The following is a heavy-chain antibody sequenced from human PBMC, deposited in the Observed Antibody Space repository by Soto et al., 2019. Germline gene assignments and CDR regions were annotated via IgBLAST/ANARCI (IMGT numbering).Heavy chain of an antibody. V-gene: IGHV3-9*01. Sequence: EVQLVESGGGLVQPGRSLRLSCAASGFTFDDYAMNWVRQAPGKGLEWVSGISWNGGDIGYADSVKGRFTISRDNAKNSLYLQMNSLRVEDTALYYCARAGNSSGFYGGSANWFDPWGQGTLVTVSS. D-gene: IGHD1-26*01. CDR2: ISWNGGDI. J-gene: IGHJ5*02. CDR1: GFTFDDYA. CDR3: ARAGNSSGFYGGSANWFDP.